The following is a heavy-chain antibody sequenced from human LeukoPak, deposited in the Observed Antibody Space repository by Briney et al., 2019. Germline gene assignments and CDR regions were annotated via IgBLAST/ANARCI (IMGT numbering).Heavy chain of an antibody. Sequence: WIRQSPGKGLEWVGFIASETYGGTAEYAASVKGRFIISRDDSKSIAYLQMNSLKTEDTAVYYCTRDQTPYYWGQGTLVTVSS. V-gene: IGHV3-49*02. CDR2: IASETYGGTA. CDR3: TRDQTPYY. J-gene: IGHJ4*02.